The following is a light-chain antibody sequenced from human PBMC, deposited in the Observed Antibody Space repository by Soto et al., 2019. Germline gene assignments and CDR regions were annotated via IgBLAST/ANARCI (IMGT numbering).Light chain of an antibody. CDR2: GAS. J-gene: IGKJ1*01. CDR3: QQYNNWPGT. Sequence: EIVMTQSPATLSVSPGERATLSCRASQSVRSNLAWYQQKPGQGPRLLIYGASTRATGIPARFSGSGSGTEFTLTISSLQSEDFGVYYCQQYNNWPGTFGQGTKVEIK. CDR1: QSVRSN. V-gene: IGKV3-15*01.